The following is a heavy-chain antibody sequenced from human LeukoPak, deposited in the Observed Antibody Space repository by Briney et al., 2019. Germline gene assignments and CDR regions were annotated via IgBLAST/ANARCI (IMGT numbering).Heavy chain of an antibody. J-gene: IGHJ4*02. Sequence: PGGSLRLSCAASGFTFSSYGMHWVRQAPGKGLEWVAVIWYDGSNKYYADSVKGRFTISRDNSKNTLSLQMNSLRAEDTAVYYCAKDLTVTTFHGFDYWGQGTLATVSS. CDR1: GFTFSSYG. V-gene: IGHV3-33*06. D-gene: IGHD4-17*01. CDR2: IWYDGSNK. CDR3: AKDLTVTTFHGFDY.